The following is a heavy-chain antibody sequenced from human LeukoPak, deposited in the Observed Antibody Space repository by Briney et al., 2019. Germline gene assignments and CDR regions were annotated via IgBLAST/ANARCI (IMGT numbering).Heavy chain of an antibody. Sequence: ASVKVSCKVSGYTLTELSMHWVRQAPGKGLEWMGGFDPEDGETIYAQKFQGRVTMTEDTSTDTAYMELSSLRSEDTAVYYCATADSSGYPPFYWGQGTLVTVSS. J-gene: IGHJ4*02. CDR1: GYTLTELS. CDR2: FDPEDGET. V-gene: IGHV1-24*01. CDR3: ATADSSGYPPFY. D-gene: IGHD3-22*01.